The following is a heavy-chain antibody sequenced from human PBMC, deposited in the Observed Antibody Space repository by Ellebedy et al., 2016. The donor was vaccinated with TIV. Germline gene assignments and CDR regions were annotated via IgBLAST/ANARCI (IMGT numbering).Heavy chain of an antibody. D-gene: IGHD1-14*01. Sequence: GESLKISXAASGFTFISYWMTWVRQAPGKGLEWVAIIKQDGSDKYYVDSVKGRFTLSRDNTKNSLYLQMNALRAEDTAVYYCARFNVRGTETWGRSSGWFDPWGQGTLVTVSS. V-gene: IGHV3-7*01. CDR3: ARFNVRGTETWGRSSGWFDP. CDR2: IKQDGSDK. J-gene: IGHJ5*02. CDR1: GFTFISYW.